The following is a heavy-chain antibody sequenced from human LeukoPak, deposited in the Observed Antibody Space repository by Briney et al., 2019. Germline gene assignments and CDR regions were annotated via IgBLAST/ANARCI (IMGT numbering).Heavy chain of an antibody. CDR3: ARDSIAAGVNWFDP. V-gene: IGHV4-4*07. CDR2: IYTSGST. Sequence: SETLSLTCTVSGGSISGYYWTWIRQPPGKGLEWIGRIYTSGSTNYNPSLKSRVTMSVDTSKNQFSLKLSSVTAADTAVYYCARDSIAAGVNWFDPWGQGTLVTVSS. D-gene: IGHD6-13*01. J-gene: IGHJ5*02. CDR1: GGSISGYY.